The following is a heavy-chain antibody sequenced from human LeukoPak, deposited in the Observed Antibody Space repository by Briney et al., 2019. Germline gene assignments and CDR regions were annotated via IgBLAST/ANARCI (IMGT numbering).Heavy chain of an antibody. J-gene: IGHJ4*02. Sequence: GGSLRLSCAASGFTFNNYNMNWVRQAPGKGLEWVSYITSSSYTIYYADSVKGRFIISRDNAKNSLYLQMNSLRAEDTAVYYCARVLGYCSGGSCYSVGGVDYWGQGTLVTVSS. CDR2: ITSSSYTI. CDR3: ARVLGYCSGGSCYSVGGVDY. CDR1: GFTFNNYN. V-gene: IGHV3-48*04. D-gene: IGHD2-15*01.